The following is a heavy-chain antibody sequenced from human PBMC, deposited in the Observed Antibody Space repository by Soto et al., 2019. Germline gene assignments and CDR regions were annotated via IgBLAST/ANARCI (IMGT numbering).Heavy chain of an antibody. J-gene: IGHJ5*02. V-gene: IGHV4-39*01. Sequence: SETLSLTCTVSGGSISSSSYYWGWIRQPPGKGLEWIGSIYYSGSTYYNPSLKSRVTISVDTSKNQFSLKLSSVTAADTAVYYCARHVDVVVVAASHRIPNWFDPWGQGTLVTVSS. CDR1: GGSISSSSYY. CDR3: ARHVDVVVVAASHRIPNWFDP. CDR2: IYYSGST. D-gene: IGHD2-15*01.